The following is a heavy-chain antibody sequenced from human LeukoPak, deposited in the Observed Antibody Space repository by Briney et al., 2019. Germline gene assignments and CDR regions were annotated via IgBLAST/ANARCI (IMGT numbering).Heavy chain of an antibody. CDR3: ARDQGGGYSYGWQSFDY. CDR2: IQYDGNIK. J-gene: IGHJ4*02. Sequence: GGSLRLSCAASGFTFSTYGMHWVRQAPGKGLEWVAFIQYDGNIKYYADSVKGRFTISRDDSKNTLFLQMSSLRGEDTAVYYCARDQGGGYSYGWQSFDYWGQGTLVTVSS. V-gene: IGHV3-30*02. CDR1: GFTFSTYG. D-gene: IGHD5-18*01.